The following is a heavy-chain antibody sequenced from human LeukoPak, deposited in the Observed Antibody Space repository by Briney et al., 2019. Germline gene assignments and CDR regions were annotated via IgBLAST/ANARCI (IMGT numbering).Heavy chain of an antibody. CDR3: GRDPKLGIRGYTYGYIDF. CDR2: INTNTGNP. D-gene: IGHD5-18*01. V-gene: IGHV7-4-1*02. J-gene: IGHJ4*02. Sequence: ASVKVSCKASGYTFTGYYMHWVRQAPGQGLEWMGWINTNTGNPTYAQGFFTGRYVFSLDTSVNTAYLQITGLKADDTAVYYCGRDPKLGIRGYTYGYIDFWGQGTLVTVAS. CDR1: GYTFTGYY.